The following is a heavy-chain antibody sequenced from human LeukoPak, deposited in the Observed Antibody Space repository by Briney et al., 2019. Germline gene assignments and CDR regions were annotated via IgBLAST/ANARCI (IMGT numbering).Heavy chain of an antibody. CDR1: GYTFTGYY. CDR2: INPNSGGT. J-gene: IGHJ4*02. V-gene: IGHV1-2*02. CDR3: ARDPEPYCGGDCYSPYY. D-gene: IGHD2-21*02. Sequence: ASVKVSCKASGYTFTGYYMHWVRQAPGQGLEWMGWINPNSGGTHYAQKFQGRVTMTRDTSISTAYMELSRLRSDDTAVYYCARDPEPYCGGDCYSPYYWGQGTLVTVSS.